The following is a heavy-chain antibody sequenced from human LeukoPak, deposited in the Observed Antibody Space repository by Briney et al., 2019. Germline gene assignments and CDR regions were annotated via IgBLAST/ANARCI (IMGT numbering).Heavy chain of an antibody. D-gene: IGHD2-2*03. J-gene: IGHJ3*02. V-gene: IGHV1-46*01. CDR1: GYSFTTFY. CDR2: INPSGGTT. Sequence: ASVRVSCKASGYSFTTFYMHWVRQAPGQGLEWIGIINPSGGTTSQAQKFQGRVTMTRDTSTSTVYMELSSLRSEDTAVYYCASLATIGSDSFDIWGQGTMVTVSS. CDR3: ASLATIGSDSFDI.